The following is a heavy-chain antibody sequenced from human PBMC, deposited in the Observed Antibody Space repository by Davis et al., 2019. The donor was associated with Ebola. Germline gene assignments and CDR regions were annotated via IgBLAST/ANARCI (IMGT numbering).Heavy chain of an antibody. J-gene: IGHJ6*03. Sequence: GESLKISCAASGFTFSSYAMSWVREAPGKGLEWVSAISGSGGSTYYADSVKGRFTTSRDNSKNTLYLQMNSLRAEDTAVYYCAKNVGSSWGYMDVWGKGTTVTVSS. CDR1: GFTFSSYA. CDR3: AKNVGSSWGYMDV. V-gene: IGHV3-23*01. CDR2: ISGSGGST. D-gene: IGHD6-13*01.